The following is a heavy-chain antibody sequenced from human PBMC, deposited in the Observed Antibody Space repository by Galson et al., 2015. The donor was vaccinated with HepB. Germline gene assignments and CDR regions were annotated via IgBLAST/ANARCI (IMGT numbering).Heavy chain of an antibody. CDR1: GFSYNRPW. D-gene: IGHD4-17*01. Sequence: SLRLSCAASGFSYNRPWMIWARQAPGKGLECVAHIKEDGREKYYADSVRGRFSISRDNSRNSLYLQMTSLRAEDTALYYCAIGHYDDYWGQGTLATVSS. CDR3: AIGHYDDY. V-gene: IGHV3-7*03. CDR2: IKEDGREK. J-gene: IGHJ4*02.